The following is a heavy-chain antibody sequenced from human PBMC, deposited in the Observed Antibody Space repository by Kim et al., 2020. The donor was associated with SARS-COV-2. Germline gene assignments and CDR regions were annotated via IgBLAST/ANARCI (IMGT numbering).Heavy chain of an antibody. CDR3: ARGLRSSSWYAPFDY. J-gene: IGHJ4*02. Sequence: PSLKSRVTISVDTSKNQFSLKLSSVTAADTAVYYCARGLRSSSWYAPFDYWGQGTLVTVSS. D-gene: IGHD6-13*01. V-gene: IGHV4-34*01.